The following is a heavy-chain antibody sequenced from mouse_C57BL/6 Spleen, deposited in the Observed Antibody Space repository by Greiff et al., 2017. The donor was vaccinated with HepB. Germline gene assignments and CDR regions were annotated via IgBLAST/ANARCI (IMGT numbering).Heavy chain of an antibody. CDR1: GYTFTDYE. D-gene: IGHD3-2*02. CDR3: TRGQLRAMDY. CDR2: IDPETGGT. V-gene: IGHV1-15*01. J-gene: IGHJ4*01. Sequence: QVQLQQSGAELVRPGASVTLSCKASGYTFTDYEMHWVKQTPVHGLEWIGAIDPETGGTAYNQKFKGKAILTADKSSSTAYMELRSLTSEDSAVYYCTRGQLRAMDYWGQGTSVTVSS.